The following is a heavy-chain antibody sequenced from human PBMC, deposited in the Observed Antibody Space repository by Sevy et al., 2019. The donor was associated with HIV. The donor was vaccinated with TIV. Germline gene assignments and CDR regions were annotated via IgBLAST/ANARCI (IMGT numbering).Heavy chain of an antibody. CDR1: GNTFTVYY. V-gene: IGHV1-2*06. J-gene: IGHJ1*01. D-gene: IGHD3-3*01. CDR3: ARGITIFGLSGAFHH. CDR2: INPNSGGT. Sequence: ASVKVSCKASGNTFTVYYIHWVRQAPGQGLEWMGRINPNSGGTNYAQKFQGRVTMTSDTSISTAYMELSRLRSDDTAVYYCARGITIFGLSGAFHHWGQGTLVTVSS.